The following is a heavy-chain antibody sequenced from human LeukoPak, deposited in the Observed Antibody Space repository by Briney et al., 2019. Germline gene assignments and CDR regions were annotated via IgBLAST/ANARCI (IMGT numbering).Heavy chain of an antibody. D-gene: IGHD6-13*01. CDR1: GFTFSGSA. V-gene: IGHV3-73*01. CDR2: TRSKANSYAT. J-gene: IGHJ4*02. CDR3: TRVLSDSSSAKFDY. Sequence: GGSLRLSCAASGFTFSGSAMHWVRQASGKGLEWVGRTRSKANSYATAYAASVKGRFTISRDDSKNTAYLQMNSLKTEDTAVYYCTRVLSDSSSAKFDYWGQGTLVTVSS.